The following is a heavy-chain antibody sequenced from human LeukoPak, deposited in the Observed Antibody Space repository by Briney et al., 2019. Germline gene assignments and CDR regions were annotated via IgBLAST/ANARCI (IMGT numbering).Heavy chain of an antibody. D-gene: IGHD3-22*01. CDR2: ISGSGGST. J-gene: IGHJ4*02. CDR3: AKPPHYYDSTGYDY. V-gene: IGHV3-23*01. Sequence: GGSLRLSCAASGFTFSSYVMSWVRQAPGKGLEWVSVISGSGGSTYYADSVKGRFTISRDNSKNTVYLQMSSLRAEDTAVYYCAKPPHYYDSTGYDYWGQGTLVTVSS. CDR1: GFTFSSYV.